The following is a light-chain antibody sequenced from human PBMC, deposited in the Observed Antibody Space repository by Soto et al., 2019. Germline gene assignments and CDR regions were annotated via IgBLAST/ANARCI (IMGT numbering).Light chain of an antibody. V-gene: IGKV1-5*03. CDR2: KAS. J-gene: IGKJ1*01. CDR3: QQYKNGWT. CDR1: ESISTW. Sequence: DIQMTQSPSTLSASVGDRVTITCRASESISTWLAWYQQKPGKAPNLLIYKASSLESGVPSRFSGSGSGTEFTLTISSLQPDDFATYYCQQYKNGWTFGQGTKVEIK.